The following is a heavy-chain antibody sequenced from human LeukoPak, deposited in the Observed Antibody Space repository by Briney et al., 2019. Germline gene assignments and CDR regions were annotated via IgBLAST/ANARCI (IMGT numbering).Heavy chain of an antibody. CDR2: IYSGGTT. D-gene: IGHD6-19*01. CDR1: GFVASGNY. Sequence: GGSLRLSCAASGFVASGNYMSWVRQTPGKGLEWISVIYSGGTTYYADSVKGRFTISRDDAGNTLGLQMNSLRVEDTAVYYCARAAGPSGHWGPGTLVIVSS. CDR3: ARAAGPSGH. V-gene: IGHV3-66*01. J-gene: IGHJ4*02.